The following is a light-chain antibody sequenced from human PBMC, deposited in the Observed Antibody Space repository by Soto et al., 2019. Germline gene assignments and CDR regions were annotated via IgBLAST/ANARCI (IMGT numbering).Light chain of an antibody. CDR2: XXX. J-gene: IGLJ2*01. CDR3: LLYYGGAQGV. Sequence: QTVVTQEPSLTVSPGGTVTLTCASSTGAVTSGYYPNWFQQKPGQXXXALIXXXXXXXSXXXXRXXXXXLXXXXXXTXSXXQPEDEAEYYCLLYYGGAQGVFGGGTKLTVL. CDR1: TGAVTSGYY. V-gene: IGLV7-43*01.